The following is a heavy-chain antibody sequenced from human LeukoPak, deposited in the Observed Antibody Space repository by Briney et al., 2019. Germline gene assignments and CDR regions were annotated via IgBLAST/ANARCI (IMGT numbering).Heavy chain of an antibody. V-gene: IGHV1-2*02. Sequence: ASVNDSCMASVYTFTGYYMHWVRQAPGQGRDWMGWINPNSGGTNYAQKFQGRVTMTRDTSISTAYMELSRLRSDDTAVYYCAREEIYYDSSGLAYWGQGTLVTVSS. CDR1: VYTFTGYY. D-gene: IGHD3-22*01. CDR3: AREEIYYDSSGLAY. J-gene: IGHJ4*02. CDR2: INPNSGGT.